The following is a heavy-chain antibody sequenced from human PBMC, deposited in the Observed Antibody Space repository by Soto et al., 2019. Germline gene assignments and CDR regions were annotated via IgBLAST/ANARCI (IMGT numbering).Heavy chain of an antibody. CDR1: GGSISSGGYY. CDR2: IYYSGST. J-gene: IGHJ4*02. V-gene: IGHV4-31*03. D-gene: IGHD1-26*01. Sequence: SETLSLTCTVSGGSISSGGYYWSWIRQHPGKGLEWIGYIYYSGSTYYNPSLKSRVTISVDTSKNQFSLKLSSVTAADTAVYYCARRKWELPFDYWGQGTLVTVSS. CDR3: ARRKWELPFDY.